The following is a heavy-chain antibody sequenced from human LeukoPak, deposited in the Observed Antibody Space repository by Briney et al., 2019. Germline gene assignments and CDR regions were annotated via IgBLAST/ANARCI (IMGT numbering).Heavy chain of an antibody. D-gene: IGHD5-18*01. CDR3: ARGDTAMVGDFDY. J-gene: IGHJ4*02. CDR1: GGTFSSYA. V-gene: IGHV1-69*13. Sequence: RGASVKVSCKASGGTFSSYAISWVRQAPGQGLEWMGGIIPIFGTANYAQKIQGRVTITADEFTSTAYMELSSLRSEDTAVYYCARGDTAMVGDFDYWGQGTLVTVSP. CDR2: IIPIFGTA.